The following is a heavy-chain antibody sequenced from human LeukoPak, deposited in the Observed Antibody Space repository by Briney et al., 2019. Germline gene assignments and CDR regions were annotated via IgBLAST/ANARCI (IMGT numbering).Heavy chain of an antibody. J-gene: IGHJ4*02. D-gene: IGHD2-2*01. CDR2: INPNSGGT. V-gene: IGHV1-2*02. CDR1: GYTFTDYY. CDR3: ARVCSTTGCPAYYFDY. Sequence: RASVKVSCKASGYTFTDYYIHWVRQAPGQGLEWMGWINPNSGGTNYAQKFQGRVTMTRDTSISTAYVELSRLGSDDTAVYYCARVCSTTGCPAYYFDYWGQGTLVTVSS.